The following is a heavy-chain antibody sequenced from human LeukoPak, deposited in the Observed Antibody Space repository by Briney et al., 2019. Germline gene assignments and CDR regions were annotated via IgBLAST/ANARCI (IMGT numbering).Heavy chain of an antibody. V-gene: IGHV3-33*01. CDR2: IWYDGSNK. CDR1: GFTFSSYG. D-gene: IGHD5-18*01. Sequence: PGGSLRLSCAASGFTFSSYGMHWVRQAPGKGLEWVAVIWYDGSNKYYADSVKGRFTISRDNSKNTLCLQMNSLRAEDTAVYYCARDAGDTAMVNYFDYWGQGTLVTVSS. CDR3: ARDAGDTAMVNYFDY. J-gene: IGHJ4*02.